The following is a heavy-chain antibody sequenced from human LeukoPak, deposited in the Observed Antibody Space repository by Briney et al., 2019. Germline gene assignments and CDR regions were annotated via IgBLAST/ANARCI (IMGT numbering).Heavy chain of an antibody. J-gene: IGHJ4*02. Sequence: PGGSLRLSCAASGFTFSSYSMNWVRQAPGKGLEWVSSISSSSSYIYYADSVKGRFTISRDNAKNSLYLQMNSLRAEDTAVYYCARYDSSAYYEDGFDYWGQGTLVTVSS. CDR3: ARYDSSAYYEDGFDY. CDR1: GFTFSSYS. D-gene: IGHD3-22*01. CDR2: ISSSSSYI. V-gene: IGHV3-21*01.